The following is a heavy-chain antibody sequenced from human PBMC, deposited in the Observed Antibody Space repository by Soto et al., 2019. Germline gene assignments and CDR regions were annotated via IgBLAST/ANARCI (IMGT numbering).Heavy chain of an antibody. CDR3: ARDQRVDVGYQFYYYMDV. CDR2: ISSSSSTI. V-gene: IGHV3-48*01. D-gene: IGHD2-2*01. J-gene: IGHJ6*03. CDR1: GFTFSSYS. Sequence: VQLVESGGGLVQPGGSLRLSCAASGFTFSSYSMNWVRQAPGKGLEWVSYISSSSSTIYYADSVKGRFTISRDNAKNSLYLQMNSLRAEDTAVYYCARDQRVDVGYQFYYYMDVWGKGTTVTVSS.